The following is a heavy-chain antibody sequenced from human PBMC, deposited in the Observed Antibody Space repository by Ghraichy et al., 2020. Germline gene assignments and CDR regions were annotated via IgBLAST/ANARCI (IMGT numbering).Heavy chain of an antibody. V-gene: IGHV4-59*01. CDR2: IFYRGST. D-gene: IGHD6-19*01. J-gene: IGHJ3*02. CDR1: GGSISSYS. Sequence: SETLSLTCTVSGGSISSYSWSWIRQPPGKGLDWIGYIFYRGSTNYNPSLKSRVSRSVDTSNNQFSLKLSSVTAADTAVYYCARVRYSSGWYGGGDAFDIWGPGTRVTVSS. CDR3: ARVRYSSGWYGGGDAFDI.